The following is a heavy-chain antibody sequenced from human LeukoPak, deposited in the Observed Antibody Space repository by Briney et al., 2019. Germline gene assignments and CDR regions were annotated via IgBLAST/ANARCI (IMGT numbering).Heavy chain of an antibody. CDR3: ARYDSRGSASTKFDY. CDR1: GYPLGKNYY. D-gene: IGHD3-3*01. V-gene: IGHV4-38-2*01. Sequence: SESLSLTCAVSGYPLGKNYYWGWIRQSPGEGLEWIGRIYGRASTSYNPSLMNRVTMSVDTSKNHFSLQLTSVTAADTAVYYCARYDSRGSASTKFDYWGPGIQVTVSS. J-gene: IGHJ4*02. CDR2: IYGRAST.